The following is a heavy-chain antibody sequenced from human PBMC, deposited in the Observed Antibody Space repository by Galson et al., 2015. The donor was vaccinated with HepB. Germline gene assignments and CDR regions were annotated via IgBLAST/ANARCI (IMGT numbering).Heavy chain of an antibody. D-gene: IGHD6-13*01. CDR2: ISAYNGNT. CDR1: GYTFTSYG. CDR3: AREGRIAAAGTDYYYGMDV. J-gene: IGHJ6*02. V-gene: IGHV1-18*04. Sequence: SVKVSCKASGYTFTSYGISWVRQAPGQGLEWMGWISAYNGNTNYAQKLQGRVTMTTDTPTSTAYMELRSLRSDDTAVYYRAREGRIAAAGTDYYYGMDVWGQGTTVTVSS.